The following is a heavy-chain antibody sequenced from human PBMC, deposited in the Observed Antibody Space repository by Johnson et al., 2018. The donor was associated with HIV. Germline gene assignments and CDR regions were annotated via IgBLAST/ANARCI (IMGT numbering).Heavy chain of an antibody. Sequence: VQLVESGGGVVQPGRSLKLSCAASGFTFSSSWMHWVCQAPETGLEWVADIKCDGSEKYYVDSVKGRLPISSDKAKNTLYLQMNSLRAEDTAVYYCSRDRSSGWKSFDAFDIWGQGTMVTVSS. V-gene: IGHV3-52*01. D-gene: IGHD6-19*01. CDR1: GFTFSSSW. CDR2: IKCDGSEK. J-gene: IGHJ3*02. CDR3: SRDRSSGWKSFDAFDI.